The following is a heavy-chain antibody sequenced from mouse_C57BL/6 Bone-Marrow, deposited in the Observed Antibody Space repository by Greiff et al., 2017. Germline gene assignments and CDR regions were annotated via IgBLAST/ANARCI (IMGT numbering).Heavy chain of an antibody. CDR1: GFTFSSYG. CDR2: ISSGGSYT. D-gene: IGHD2-1*01. Sequence: DVKLVESGGDLVKPGGSLQLSCAASGFTFSSYGMSWVRQTPDKRLEWVATISSGGSYTYYPDSVKGRFTISRDNAKNTLYLQMSSLKSEDTAMYYCARHGVYWYFDYWGQGTTLTVSS. V-gene: IGHV5-6*02. CDR3: ARHGVYWYFDY. J-gene: IGHJ2*01.